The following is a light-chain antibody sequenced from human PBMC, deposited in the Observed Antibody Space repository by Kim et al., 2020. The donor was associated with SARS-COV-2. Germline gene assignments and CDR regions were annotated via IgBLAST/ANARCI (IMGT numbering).Light chain of an antibody. V-gene: IGKV1-27*01. CDR3: QKYNSAPWT. CDR1: QDIANS. Sequence: ASVGDRVTITCRASQDIANSLAWYQQKPGKVPQVLIYAASTLQSGVPFRFSGSGSGTEFTLTIGSLQTEDVATYYCQKYNSAPWTFGPGTKVDIK. CDR2: AAS. J-gene: IGKJ1*01.